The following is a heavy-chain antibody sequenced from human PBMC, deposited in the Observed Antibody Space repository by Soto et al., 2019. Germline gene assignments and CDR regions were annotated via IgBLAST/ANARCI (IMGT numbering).Heavy chain of an antibody. V-gene: IGHV3-48*01. CDR2: ISSSSSTI. Sequence: PGGSLRLSCAASGFTFSSYSMNWVRQAPGKGLEWVSYISSSSSTIYYADSVKGRFTISRDNAKKSLYQQMNSLRAEDTAVFYCAREAYMITFGGVIVIRQRYFRGAFDIWGQGTMVTVSS. D-gene: IGHD3-16*02. CDR1: GFTFSSYS. J-gene: IGHJ3*02. CDR3: AREAYMITFGGVIVIRQRYFRGAFDI.